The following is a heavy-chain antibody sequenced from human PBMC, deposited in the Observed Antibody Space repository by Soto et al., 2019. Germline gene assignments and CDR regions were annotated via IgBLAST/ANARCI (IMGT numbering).Heavy chain of an antibody. D-gene: IGHD3-10*01. CDR1: GFTFSNYG. CDR2: IWYDGSNK. J-gene: IGHJ4*02. V-gene: IGHV3-33*01. CDR3: ATDFYGSGSEPPFDY. Sequence: QVQLVESGGGVVQPGTSLRLSCAASGFTFSNYGMHWVRQPPGKGLEWVAVIWYDGSNKYYADSVKGRFTISRDNSKSTLYLQMSSLRGEDTAVYYCATDFYGSGSEPPFDYWGQGTLVTVYS.